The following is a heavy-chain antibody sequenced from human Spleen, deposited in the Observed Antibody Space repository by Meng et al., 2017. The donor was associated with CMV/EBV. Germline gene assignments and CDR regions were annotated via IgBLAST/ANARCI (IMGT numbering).Heavy chain of an antibody. J-gene: IGHJ4*02. D-gene: IGHD1-1*01. CDR1: GFIFSSYA. V-gene: IGHV3-23*01. Sequence: ELQLLESGGGLVPPGGSLRLSCVAYGFIFSSYAMTWVRQTPGKGLEWVSAITGSGDTTLYAESVKGRFTISRDNSKNTLYLQMNSLRVEDTAVYYCAKDPTGTTRGYFDYWGQGTLVTVSS. CDR2: ITGSGDTT. CDR3: AKDPTGTTRGYFDY.